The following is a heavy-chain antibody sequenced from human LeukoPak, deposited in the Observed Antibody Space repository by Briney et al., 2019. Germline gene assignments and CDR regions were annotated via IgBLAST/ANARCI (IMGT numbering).Heavy chain of an antibody. CDR2: INHSGST. CDR3: HGYGSGSYYLPYFDY. CDR1: GGSFSGYY. Sequence: PSETLSLTCAVYGGSFSGYYWSWIRQPPGKGLEWIGEINHSGSTNYNPSLKSRVTISLDTSKNQFSLKLSSVTAADTAVYYCHGYGSGSYYLPYFDYWGQGTLVTVSS. D-gene: IGHD3-10*01. J-gene: IGHJ4*02. V-gene: IGHV4-34*01.